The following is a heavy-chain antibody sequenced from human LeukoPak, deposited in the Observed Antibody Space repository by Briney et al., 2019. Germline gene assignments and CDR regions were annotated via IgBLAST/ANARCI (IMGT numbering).Heavy chain of an antibody. CDR1: GFIFSDYY. J-gene: IGHJ4*02. V-gene: IGHV3-11*04. CDR2: ISSSGTPK. D-gene: IGHD3-9*01. CDR3: AKDRVLRYFDWLFDLDY. Sequence: GGSLRLSCGASGFIFSDYYMSWIRQAPGKGLEWISYISSSGTPKYYADSVKGRFTISRDNAKNSLYLQMNSLRADDTAVYYCAKDRVLRYFDWLFDLDYWGQGTLVTVSS.